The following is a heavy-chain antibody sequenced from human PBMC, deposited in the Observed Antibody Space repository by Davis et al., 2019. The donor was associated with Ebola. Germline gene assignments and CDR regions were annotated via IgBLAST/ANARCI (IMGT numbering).Heavy chain of an antibody. CDR1: GYTFTGYY. Sequence: ASVKVSCKASGYTFTGYYMHWVRQAPGQGLEWMGWINPNSGGTNYAQKFQGRVTMTRDTSISTAYMELSRLRSDDTAVYYCARGDQLLSRYYYMDVWGKGTTVTVSS. J-gene: IGHJ6*03. D-gene: IGHD2-2*01. CDR3: ARGDQLLSRYYYMDV. V-gene: IGHV1-2*02. CDR2: INPNSGGT.